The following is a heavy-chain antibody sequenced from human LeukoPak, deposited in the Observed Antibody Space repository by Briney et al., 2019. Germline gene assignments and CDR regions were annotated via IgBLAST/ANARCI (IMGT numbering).Heavy chain of an antibody. CDR3: ARGGAYGDYNRKAYYYYGMDV. D-gene: IGHD4-17*01. CDR1: GYTFTSYD. J-gene: IGHJ6*02. CDR2: MNPNSGNT. Sequence: ASVKVSCKASGYTFTSYDINWVRQATGQGLAWMGWMNPNSGNTGYAQKFQGRVTMTRNTSISTAYMELSSLRSEDTAVYYCARGGAYGDYNRKAYYYYGMDVWGQGTTVTVSS. V-gene: IGHV1-8*01.